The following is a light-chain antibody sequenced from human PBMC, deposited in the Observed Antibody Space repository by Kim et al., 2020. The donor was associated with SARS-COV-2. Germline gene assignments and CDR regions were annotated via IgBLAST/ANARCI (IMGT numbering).Light chain of an antibody. Sequence: EIVLTQSPGTLSLSPGERATLSCRASQSVSTTYLVWYQQKPGQAPRVVIYGASSRATGIPDRFSGNGSGTDFTLTISSLEPEDFAVYFCQQRGSSPQTFGQGTKVDIK. CDR1: QSVSTTY. CDR3: QQRGSSPQT. J-gene: IGKJ1*01. CDR2: GAS. V-gene: IGKV3-20*01.